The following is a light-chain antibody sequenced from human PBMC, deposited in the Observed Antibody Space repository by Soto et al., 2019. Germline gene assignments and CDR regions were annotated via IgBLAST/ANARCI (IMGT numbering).Light chain of an antibody. CDR1: QSVSSNF. J-gene: IGKJ4*01. Sequence: EIVLSQSPGTLSLSPGERATLSCRATQSVSSNFLACYQEKPGQAPRLLFYGASSRATGIPDRFSGSGSGTDLTLTISRLETEDFAVYYCRQYGRSLASAIGGGTKV. CDR3: RQYGRSLASA. V-gene: IGKV3-20*01. CDR2: GAS.